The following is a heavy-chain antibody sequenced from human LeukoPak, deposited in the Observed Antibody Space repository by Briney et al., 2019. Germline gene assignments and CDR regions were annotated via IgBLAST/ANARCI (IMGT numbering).Heavy chain of an antibody. CDR1: GGTFSSYT. D-gene: IGHD3-22*01. Sequence: ASVKVSCKASGGTFSSYTISWERQAPGQGLEWMGRIIPILGIANYAQKFQGRVTITADKSTSTAYMELSSLRSEDTAVYYCASPYDSSGYGYDYWGQGTLVTVSS. J-gene: IGHJ4*02. V-gene: IGHV1-69*02. CDR2: IIPILGIA. CDR3: ASPYDSSGYGYDY.